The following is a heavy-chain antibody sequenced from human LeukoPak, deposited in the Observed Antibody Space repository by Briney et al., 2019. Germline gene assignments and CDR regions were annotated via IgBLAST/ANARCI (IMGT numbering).Heavy chain of an antibody. CDR3: ARGGESWFGELLYWFDP. CDR2: MNPNSGNT. D-gene: IGHD3-10*01. CDR1: GYTFTSYD. J-gene: IGHJ5*02. V-gene: IGHV1-8*01. Sequence: ASVKVSCKASGYTFTSYDINWVQQATGQGLEWMGWMNPNSGNTGYAQKFQGRVTMTRNTSISTAYMELSSLRSEDTAVYYCARGGESWFGELLYWFDPWGQGTLVTASS.